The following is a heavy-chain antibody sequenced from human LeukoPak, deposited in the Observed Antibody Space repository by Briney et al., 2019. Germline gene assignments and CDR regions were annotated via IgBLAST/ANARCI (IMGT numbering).Heavy chain of an antibody. Sequence: GASVKVSCKASGYTFTSYGISWVRQAPGQGLEWMGIINPSGGSTSYAQKFQGRVTMTRDTSTSTVYMELSSLRSEDTAVYYCARASTTVTTFYWFDPWGQGTLVTVSS. V-gene: IGHV1-46*01. CDR2: INPSGGST. CDR3: ARASTTVTTFYWFDP. D-gene: IGHD4-17*01. J-gene: IGHJ5*02. CDR1: GYTFTSYG.